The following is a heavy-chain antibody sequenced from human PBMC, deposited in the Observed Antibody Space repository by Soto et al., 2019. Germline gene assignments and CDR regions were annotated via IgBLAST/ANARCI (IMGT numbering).Heavy chain of an antibody. CDR1: GDSISSYY. CDR3: ARQRFDMIVVALYY. CDR2: IYYTGST. D-gene: IGHD3-22*01. J-gene: IGHJ4*02. V-gene: IGHV4-59*08. Sequence: QVQLQESGPGLVKPSETLSLTCTVSGDSISSYYWSWIRQPPGKGLEWIGYIYYTGSTNYNPSLSSRVTISVDTSKDQSALKLRSVTAADSAVYYCARQRFDMIVVALYYWGQGTLVTVSS.